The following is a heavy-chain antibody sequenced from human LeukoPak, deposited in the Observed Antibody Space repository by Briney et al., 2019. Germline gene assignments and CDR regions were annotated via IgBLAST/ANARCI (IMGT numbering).Heavy chain of an antibody. CDR2: MNPNSGNT. V-gene: IGHV1-8*01. Sequence: ASVNVPCKASGYTFTTFDINWVRQATGQGLEWMGWMNPNSGNTGYAQKFQGRVTITRNTSISTAYMELSSLRSEDTAVYYCARGAPDFWSVYYMDVWGKGTTVTVSS. CDR3: ARGAPDFWSVYYMDV. CDR1: GYTFTTFD. D-gene: IGHD3-3*01. J-gene: IGHJ6*03.